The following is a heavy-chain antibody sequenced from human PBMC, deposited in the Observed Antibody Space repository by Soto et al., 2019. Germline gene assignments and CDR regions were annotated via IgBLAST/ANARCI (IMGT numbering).Heavy chain of an antibody. D-gene: IGHD6-19*01. CDR3: ARSRLMRYSSGTLSY. CDR1: GYTFTSYG. J-gene: IGHJ4*02. Sequence: ASVKVSCKASGYTFTSYGISWVRQAPGQGLEWMGWISAYNGNTNYAQKLQGRVTMTTDTSTSTAYMELRSLRSDDTAVYYCARSRLMRYSSGTLSYWGQGTLVTVSS. V-gene: IGHV1-18*01. CDR2: ISAYNGNT.